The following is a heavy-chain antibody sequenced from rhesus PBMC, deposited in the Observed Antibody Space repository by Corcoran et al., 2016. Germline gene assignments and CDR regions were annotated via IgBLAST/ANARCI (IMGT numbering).Heavy chain of an antibody. V-gene: IGHV3S16*01. CDR2: ISMASSYI. D-gene: IGHD4-23*01. Sequence: EVQLVESGGGLVQPGGSLRLSCAASGFTFSDYYMSWVRQAPGKGLEWVSSISMASSYIYYADSVKGRFTISRDNAKNSLSLQMNSLKTEDTAVYYCTPGIQYEGDAFDFWGQGLRVTVSS. J-gene: IGHJ3*01. CDR3: TPGIQYEGDAFDF. CDR1: GFTFSDYY.